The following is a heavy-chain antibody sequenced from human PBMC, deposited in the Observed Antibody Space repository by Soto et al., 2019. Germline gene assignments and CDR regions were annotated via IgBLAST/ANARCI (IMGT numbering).Heavy chain of an antibody. CDR2: VDPNGGGS. V-gene: IGHV1-2*04. CDR3: ATWVDYGDFEGFDF. Sequence: QGQLLQSGAEGKKPGASVKVSCKTSGYSFTDYKLHWVRQAPGQGLEWMGWVDPNGGGSNSAQKFQGSVTMTWDTSITTAYLDLTRLTTNDTATYFCATWVDYGDFEGFDFWGQGTLVTVSS. CDR1: GYSFTDYK. J-gene: IGHJ4*02. D-gene: IGHD4-17*01.